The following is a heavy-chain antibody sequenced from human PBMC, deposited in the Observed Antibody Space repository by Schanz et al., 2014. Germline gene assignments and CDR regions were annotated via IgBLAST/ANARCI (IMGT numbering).Heavy chain of an antibody. Sequence: QVQLVQSWAEVKKPGASVKVSCKASGYTFTSYDINWVRQATGQGLEWMGWMNSKTGNTGYAQRFQGRVTMTRNTSITTAYLELSSLRSGDTAVYYCARGGFFDSTSFDSWGQGTLVTVSS. CDR1: GYTFTSYD. CDR2: MNSKTGNT. D-gene: IGHD2-2*01. CDR3: ARGGFFDSTSFDS. V-gene: IGHV1-8*01. J-gene: IGHJ4*02.